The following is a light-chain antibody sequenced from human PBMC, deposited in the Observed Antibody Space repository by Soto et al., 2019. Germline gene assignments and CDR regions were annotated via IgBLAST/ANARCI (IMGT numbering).Light chain of an antibody. CDR2: AAS. CDR1: QSIGYY. Sequence: DIQMTQSPSSLSASVGDRVTITCRASQSIGYYLNWYQQKPGKAPKLLIYAASSLQSGVPSRFSGSGSGTDFTLTISSLQPEDFATYYCQQSYSTPGTFGQGTKVEIK. CDR3: QQSYSTPGT. J-gene: IGKJ1*01. V-gene: IGKV1-39*01.